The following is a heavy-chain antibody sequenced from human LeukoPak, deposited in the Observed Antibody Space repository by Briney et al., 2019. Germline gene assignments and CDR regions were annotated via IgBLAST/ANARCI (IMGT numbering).Heavy chain of an antibody. CDR1: GFTFSNAW. D-gene: IGHD4-11*01. V-gene: IGHV3-7*01. CDR2: IKQDGSEK. Sequence: AGGSLRLSCAASGFTFSNAWMSWVRQAPGKGLEWVANIKQDGSEKYYVDSVKGRFTISRDNAKNSLYLQMNSLRAEDTAVYYCARYNDYSGAFDIWGQGTMVTVSS. CDR3: ARYNDYSGAFDI. J-gene: IGHJ3*02.